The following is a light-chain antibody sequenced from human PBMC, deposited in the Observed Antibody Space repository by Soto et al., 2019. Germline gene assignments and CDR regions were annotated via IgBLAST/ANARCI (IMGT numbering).Light chain of an antibody. CDR2: AAS. CDR1: LRIRND. J-gene: IGKJ1*01. V-gene: IGKV1-17*01. CDR3: LQHDSYPWT. Sequence: DIPMTQSPSSLSVSVGDRVTITCRASLRIRNDLGWYQHKPGKAPKRLIYAASSLQSGVPSRFSGSGSGTEFTLTISSLQPEDFATYFCLQHDSYPWTFGQGTKVEFK.